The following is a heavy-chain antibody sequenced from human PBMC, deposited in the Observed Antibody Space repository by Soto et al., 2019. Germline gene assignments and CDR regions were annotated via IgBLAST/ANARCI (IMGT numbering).Heavy chain of an antibody. CDR2: ISSSSSYI. V-gene: IGHV3-21*01. CDR1: GFTFSSYS. Sequence: GGSLRLSCAASGFTFSSYSMNWVRQAPGKGLEWVSSISSSSSYIYYADSVKGRFTISRDNAKNSLYLQMNSLRAEDTAVYYCARDGAYYYYMDVWGKGTTVTVSS. D-gene: IGHD3-16*01. CDR3: ARDGAYYYYMDV. J-gene: IGHJ6*03.